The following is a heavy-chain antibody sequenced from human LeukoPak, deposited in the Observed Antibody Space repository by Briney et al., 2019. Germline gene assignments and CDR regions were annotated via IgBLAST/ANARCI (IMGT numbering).Heavy chain of an antibody. CDR3: ARGDVQIVVERERGYYYYYMDV. Sequence: ASVKVSCKASGYTFTSYDINWVRQATGQGLEWMGWINPNSGGTNYAQKFQGRVTMTRDTSISTAYMELSRLRSDDTAVYYCARGDVQIVVERERGYYYYYMDVWGKGTTVTVSS. CDR1: GYTFTSYD. J-gene: IGHJ6*03. V-gene: IGHV1-2*02. CDR2: INPNSGGT. D-gene: IGHD3-22*01.